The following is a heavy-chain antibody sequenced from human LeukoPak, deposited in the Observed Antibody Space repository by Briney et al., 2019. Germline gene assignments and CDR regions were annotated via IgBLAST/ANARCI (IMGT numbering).Heavy chain of an antibody. CDR3: AGHHQAYSGTY. D-gene: IGHD6-13*01. V-gene: IGHV3-74*01. CDR1: GLTFSSYW. Sequence: HSGGSLRLSCAASGLTFSSYWMHWVRQAPGKGLVWVSRMSTDGYYTTYADSVKGRFTISRDNAKDTLYLQMNSLRAEDTAVYYCAGHHQAYSGTYWGQGTLVTVSS. J-gene: IGHJ4*02. CDR2: MSTDGYYT.